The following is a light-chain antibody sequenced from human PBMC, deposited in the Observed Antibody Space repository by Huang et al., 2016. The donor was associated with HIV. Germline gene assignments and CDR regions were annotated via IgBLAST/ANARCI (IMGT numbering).Light chain of an antibody. CDR1: QSVTSNY. V-gene: IGKV3-20*01. CDR3: QQYVTSPWT. J-gene: IGKJ1*01. CDR2: GAS. Sequence: ATLSCRASQSVTSNYLARYQQKPGRPPRLLIYGASNRATGIPDRFSGSGSGTDFTLTISALEPEDSAVYYCQQYVTSPWTFGQGTKVEI.